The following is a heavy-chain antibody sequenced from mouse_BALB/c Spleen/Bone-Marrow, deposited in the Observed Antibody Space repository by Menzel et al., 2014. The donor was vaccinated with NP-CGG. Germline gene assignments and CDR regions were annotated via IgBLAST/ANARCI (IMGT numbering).Heavy chain of an antibody. D-gene: IGHD1-1*01. CDR3: GRGMNRYCLDY. CDR2: INPGSGGS. V-gene: IGHV1-54*01. Sequence: QVQLQQSGAELVRPGTSVKMSCKASGYAFTNYWIEWVKQRPGQGLEWIGVINPGSGGSNYNEKFKGKATLTADKSSSHAGMEARNLTTFELGVYFRGRGMNRYCLDYWGQGTSVNGSS. J-gene: IGHJ4*01. CDR1: GYAFTNYW.